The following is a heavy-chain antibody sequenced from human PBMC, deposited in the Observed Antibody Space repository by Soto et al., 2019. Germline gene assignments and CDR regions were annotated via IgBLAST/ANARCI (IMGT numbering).Heavy chain of an antibody. CDR3: ARSYSLTTSSYYGMDV. V-gene: IGHV1-69*01. D-gene: IGHD2-21*01. CDR1: GDAFSSYA. J-gene: IGHJ6*02. Sequence: QVQLIQSGAAVKKPGSSVKVSCHTSGDAFSSYAMSWVRQGPGQGLEWMGGIIPMFGTPIYTEKFQGRVTITADESTRAVYMELRSLTSDDSAVYYCARSYSLTTSSYYGMDVWGQGTTIIVS. CDR2: IIPMFGTP.